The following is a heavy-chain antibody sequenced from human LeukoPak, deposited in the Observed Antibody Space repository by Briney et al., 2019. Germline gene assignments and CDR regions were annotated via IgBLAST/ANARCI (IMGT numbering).Heavy chain of an antibody. V-gene: IGHV3-74*01. CDR2: INSDGSST. CDR3: ARGLFLVRGVIKQKNANWFDP. D-gene: IGHD3-10*01. J-gene: IGHJ5*02. CDR1: GFTFSSYW. Sequence: GGSLRLSCAASGFTFSSYWMHWVRQAPGKGLVWVSRINSDGSSTSYADSVKGRFTISRDNAKNTLYLQMNSLRAEDTAVYYCARGLFLVRGVIKQKNANWFDPWGQGTLVTVSS.